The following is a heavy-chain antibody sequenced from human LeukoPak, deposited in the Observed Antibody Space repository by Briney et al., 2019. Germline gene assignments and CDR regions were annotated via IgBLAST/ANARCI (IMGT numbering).Heavy chain of an antibody. J-gene: IGHJ4*02. CDR3: AREESGIYFD. CDR2: IYYTGIN. Sequence: PSETLSLTCSVSGGSIRGYYWNWIRQPPGKGLEWIGYIYYTGINNYNPSLKSQVTISVDTSKTQFSLKLTSVTAADTAMYYCAREESGIYFDWGQGTLVTVSS. D-gene: IGHD1-26*01. V-gene: IGHV4-59*01. CDR1: GGSIRGYY.